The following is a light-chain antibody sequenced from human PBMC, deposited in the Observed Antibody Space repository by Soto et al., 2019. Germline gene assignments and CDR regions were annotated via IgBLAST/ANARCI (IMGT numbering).Light chain of an antibody. Sequence: EIVLTQSPVTLSLSPGARATLSCRPSQSVSSFLAWYQQKPGQPPSLLIYDVSNRAAGIPARYSGRGSGTDFTLTIRSLEPEDFAVYYCQQRTDWPPVYTFGQRTKLEIK. CDR3: QQRTDWPPVYT. CDR2: DVS. V-gene: IGKV3-11*01. CDR1: QSVSSF. J-gene: IGKJ2*01.